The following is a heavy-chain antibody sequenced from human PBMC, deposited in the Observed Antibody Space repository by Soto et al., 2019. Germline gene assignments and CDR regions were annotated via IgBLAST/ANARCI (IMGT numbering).Heavy chain of an antibody. J-gene: IGHJ5*02. D-gene: IGHD1-20*01. CDR1: GGPVSSGSYY. Sequence: SETLSLTCTVSGGPVSSGSYYWSWIRQPPGKGLEWIGYIYYSGSTYYNPSLKSRVTISVDTSKNQFSLKLTSVTAADTAVYYCARASRYHNWFDPWGQGTLVTVSS. CDR2: IYYSGST. V-gene: IGHV4-61*01. CDR3: ARASRYHNWFDP.